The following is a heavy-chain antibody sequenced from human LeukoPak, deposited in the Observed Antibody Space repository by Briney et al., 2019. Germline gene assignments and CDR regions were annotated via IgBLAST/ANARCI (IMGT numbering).Heavy chain of an antibody. CDR3: AGVWYYYFDY. CDR1: GFTFSHHG. CDR2: VGPSGART. J-gene: IGHJ4*02. V-gene: IGHV3-23*01. Sequence: GGTLRLSCAASGFTFSHHGMNWVRQAPGKGLEWVSGVGPSGARTYYADSVKGRFTVSRDNSKNMVFLQMNSLRAEDTAVYYCAGVWYYYFDYWGQGTLVTVSS. D-gene: IGHD3-16*01.